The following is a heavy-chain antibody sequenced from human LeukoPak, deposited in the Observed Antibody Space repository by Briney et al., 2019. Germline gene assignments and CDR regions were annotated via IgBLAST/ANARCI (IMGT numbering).Heavy chain of an antibody. CDR3: AKESSLLRGPTVIYYFDF. J-gene: IGHJ4*02. Sequence: AGGSLRLSCAASGFTFLSYSMNWVRQAPGKGLEWVSSISGGGGSTYYADSVKGRFTISRDNSKNTLYLQMNSLRAEDTAIYYCAKESSLLRGPTVIYYFDFWGQGTLVTVSS. V-gene: IGHV3-23*01. CDR1: GFTFLSYS. D-gene: IGHD3-10*01. CDR2: ISGGGGST.